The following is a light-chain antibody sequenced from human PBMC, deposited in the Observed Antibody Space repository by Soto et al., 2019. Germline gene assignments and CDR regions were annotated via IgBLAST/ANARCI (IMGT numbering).Light chain of an antibody. V-gene: IGKV3-11*01. CDR1: QSVSTY. CDR2: DAS. J-gene: IGKJ2*01. CDR3: QQRSNLPPYT. Sequence: EIVLTQSPATLSLSPGERATLSCRASQSVSTYLAWYQQKPGQAPRLLIFDASKRASDIPARFRGSGSGTDFTLTISSLGPEDFAVYYCQQRSNLPPYTFGQGTKLEIK.